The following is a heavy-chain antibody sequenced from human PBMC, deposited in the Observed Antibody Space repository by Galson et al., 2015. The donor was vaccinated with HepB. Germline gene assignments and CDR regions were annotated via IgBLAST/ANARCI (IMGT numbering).Heavy chain of an antibody. J-gene: IGHJ6*02. CDR1: EYTFTSYY. D-gene: IGHD2-15*01. Sequence: SVKVSCKASEYTFTSYYMHWVRQAPGQGLEWMGIINPSGGSTSYAQKFQGRVTMTRDTSTSTVYMELSSLRSEDTAVYYCARDKEVVAAPNHYYGMDVWGQGTTVTVSS. V-gene: IGHV1-46*01. CDR2: INPSGGST. CDR3: ARDKEVVAAPNHYYGMDV.